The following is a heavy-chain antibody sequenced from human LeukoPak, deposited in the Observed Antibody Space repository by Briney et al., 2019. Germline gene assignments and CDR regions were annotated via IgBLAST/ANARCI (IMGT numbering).Heavy chain of an antibody. V-gene: IGHV4-4*07. D-gene: IGHD1-1*01. CDR3: ARGYGSTTLPYYMDV. Sequence: PSETLSLTCTVSGGSISTYYWSWIRQPAGKGLEWIGRIYTSGGTNYNPSLKSRVTTSVDTSKNQFSLKLTSVTAADTAVYYCARGYGSTTLPYYMDVWGKGTTVTVSS. J-gene: IGHJ6*03. CDR1: GGSISTYY. CDR2: IYTSGGT.